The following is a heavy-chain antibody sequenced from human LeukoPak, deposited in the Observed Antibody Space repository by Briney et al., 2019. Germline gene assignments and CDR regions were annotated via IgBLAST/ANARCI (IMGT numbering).Heavy chain of an antibody. CDR2: INHSGST. J-gene: IGHJ5*02. CDR3: ARLGSFNWFDP. V-gene: IGHV4-34*01. D-gene: IGHD6-13*01. Sequence: SETLSLTCAVYGGSFSGYYWSWIRQPPGKGLEWIGEINHSGSTNYNPSLKSRVTISVDTSKNQFSLKLSSVTAADTAVYCCARLGSFNWFDPWGQGTLATVSS. CDR1: GGSFSGYY.